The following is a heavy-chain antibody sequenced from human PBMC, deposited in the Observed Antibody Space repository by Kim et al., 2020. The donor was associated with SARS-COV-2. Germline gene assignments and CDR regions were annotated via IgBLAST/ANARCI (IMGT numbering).Heavy chain of an antibody. Sequence: TYYPGSVKCRFTISRENAKNSLYLQMNSLRAGDTAVYYCARSLYSYGFDYWGQGTLVTVSS. CDR2: T. J-gene: IGHJ4*02. V-gene: IGHV3-13*01. D-gene: IGHD5-18*01. CDR3: ARSLYSYGFDY.